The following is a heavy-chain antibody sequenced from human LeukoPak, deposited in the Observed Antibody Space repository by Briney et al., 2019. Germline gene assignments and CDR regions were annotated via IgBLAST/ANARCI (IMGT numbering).Heavy chain of an antibody. CDR3: AKGYSYGTGYNWFDP. CDR1: GGSISSGGYY. V-gene: IGHV4-31*03. Sequence: SETLSLTCTVSGGSISSGGYYWSWIRQHAGKGLEWIEYIYYSGSTYYNPSLKSRFTISVDTSKNQFSLKLSSVTAADTAVYYCAKGYSYGTGYNWFDPWGQGTLVTVS. CDR2: IYYSGST. D-gene: IGHD5-18*01. J-gene: IGHJ5*02.